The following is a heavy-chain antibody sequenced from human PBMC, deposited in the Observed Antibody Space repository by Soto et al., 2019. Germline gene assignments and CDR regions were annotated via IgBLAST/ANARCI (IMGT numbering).Heavy chain of an antibody. V-gene: IGHV1-69*13. Sequence: SVKVSCKASGGTFSSYAISWVRQAPGQGFEWMGGIIPIFGTANYAQKFQGRVTITADESTSTAYMELSSLRSEDKAVYYCARNLAYCGGDCYIHGMDVWGQGTTVTVS. CDR1: GGTFSSYA. CDR3: ARNLAYCGGDCYIHGMDV. J-gene: IGHJ6*02. CDR2: IIPIFGTA. D-gene: IGHD2-21*02.